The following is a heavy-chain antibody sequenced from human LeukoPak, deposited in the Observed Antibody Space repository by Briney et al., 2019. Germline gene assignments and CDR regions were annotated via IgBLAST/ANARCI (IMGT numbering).Heavy chain of an antibody. CDR3: AKGHFGAGDY. J-gene: IGHJ4*02. D-gene: IGHD3-3*01. CDR2: ITGDGGTT. Sequence: GGSLRLSCAASGFTFGDYTMHWFRQPPGRGLQWVSLITGDGGTTSYAGSVKGRFTISRDNSRNSLYLHMDSLRNEDTALYYCAKGHFGAGDYWGQGTLVTVSS. V-gene: IGHV3-43*02. CDR1: GFTFGDYT.